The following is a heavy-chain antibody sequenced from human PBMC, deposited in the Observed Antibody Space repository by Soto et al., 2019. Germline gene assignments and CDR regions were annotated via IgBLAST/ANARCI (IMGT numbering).Heavy chain of an antibody. CDR3: ATGVLRYFDWRSYYYYGMDV. CDR1: GYTLTELS. Sequence: ASVKVSCKVSGYTLTELSMHWVRQAPGKGLEWMGGFDPEDGETIYAQKFQGRVTMTEDTPTDTAYMELSSLRPEDTAVYYCATGVLRYFDWRSYYYYGMDVWGQGTTVTVSS. D-gene: IGHD3-9*01. J-gene: IGHJ6*02. CDR2: FDPEDGET. V-gene: IGHV1-24*01.